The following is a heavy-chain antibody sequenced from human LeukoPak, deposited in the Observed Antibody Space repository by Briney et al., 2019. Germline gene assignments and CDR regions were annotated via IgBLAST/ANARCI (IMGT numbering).Heavy chain of an antibody. V-gene: IGHV3-23*01. CDR1: GFTFSSYA. D-gene: IGHD6-13*01. CDR2: ISGSGGST. J-gene: IGHJ4*02. CDR3: AKANSSSWYLPFTSYLQRQIFDY. Sequence: GGSLRLSCAASGFTFSSYAMSWVRQAPGKGLEWVSAISGSGGSTYYADSVKGRFTISRDNSKNTLYLQMSSLRAEDTAVYYCAKANSSSWYLPFTSYLQRQIFDYWGQGTLVTVSS.